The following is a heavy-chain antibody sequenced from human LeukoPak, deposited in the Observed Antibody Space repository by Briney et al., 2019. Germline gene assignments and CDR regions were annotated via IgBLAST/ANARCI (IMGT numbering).Heavy chain of an antibody. J-gene: IGHJ4*02. CDR3: AKGVLGGGDS. Sequence: PGGSLRLSCAASGFTFSSYAMSCVRQAPGKGLEWVSAISGSAGSTYYADSVKGRFTISRDNSKNTLYLQMNSLRAEDTAVYSCAKGVLGGGDSWGPGNLVTVSS. CDR1: GFTFSSYA. CDR2: ISGSAGST. D-gene: IGHD2-8*02. V-gene: IGHV3-23*01.